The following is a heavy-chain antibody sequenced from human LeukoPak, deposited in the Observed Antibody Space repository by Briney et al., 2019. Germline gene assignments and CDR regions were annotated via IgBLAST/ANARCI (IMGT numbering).Heavy chain of an antibody. Sequence: GGSLRLSCAASGFTFSSYAMSWLRQAPGKGLEWVSAISGSGGSTYHADSVKGRFTISRDNSKNTLYLQMNSLRGEDTAIYYCAKDQQRTVPTRGAFDIWGQGTMVTVSS. CDR1: GFTFSSYA. D-gene: IGHD6-25*01. CDR2: ISGSGGST. V-gene: IGHV3-23*01. J-gene: IGHJ3*02. CDR3: AKDQQRTVPTRGAFDI.